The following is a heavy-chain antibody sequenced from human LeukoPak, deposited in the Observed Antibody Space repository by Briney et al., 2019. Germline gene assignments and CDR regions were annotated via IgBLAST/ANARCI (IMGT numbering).Heavy chain of an antibody. Sequence: GGSLRLSCAASGFTFSSYGMHWVRQAPGKGLEWVSSISSSSSYIYYADSVKGRFTISRDNAKNSLYLQMNSLRAEDTAVYYCARGVVRYFDYWGQGALVTVSS. D-gene: IGHD3-9*01. V-gene: IGHV3-21*01. J-gene: IGHJ4*02. CDR1: GFTFSSYG. CDR2: ISSSSSYI. CDR3: ARGVVRYFDY.